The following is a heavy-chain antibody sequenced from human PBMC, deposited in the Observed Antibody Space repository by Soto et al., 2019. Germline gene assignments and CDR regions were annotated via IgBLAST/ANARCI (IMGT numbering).Heavy chain of an antibody. J-gene: IGHJ2*01. CDR2: ISYDGSNK. Sequence: QVQLVESGGGVVQPGRSLRLSCAASGFTLSSYGMHWVRQAPGKGLEWVAIISYDGSNKYYADSVKGRFTISRDNSKNTLYLQMNSLRAEDTAVYYCAKDSLPYCGGDCYSDWYFDLWGRGTLVTVSS. V-gene: IGHV3-30*18. CDR1: GFTLSSYG. CDR3: AKDSLPYCGGDCYSDWYFDL. D-gene: IGHD2-21*02.